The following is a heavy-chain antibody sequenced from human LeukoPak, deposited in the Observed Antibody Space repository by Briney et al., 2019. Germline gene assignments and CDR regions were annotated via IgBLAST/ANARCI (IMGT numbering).Heavy chain of an antibody. CDR2: INHSGST. V-gene: IGHV4-34*01. D-gene: IGHD7-27*01. CDR3: ASHPSWGYNYYYYGMDV. J-gene: IGHJ6*02. Sequence: KSSETLSLICAVYGVSFSGYYWSGIRQPPGKGLEWMGEINHSGSTNYNPSLKSRVTISVDTSKNQFSLKLSSVTAADAAVYYCASHPSWGYNYYYYGMDVWGQGTTVTVSS. CDR1: GVSFSGYY.